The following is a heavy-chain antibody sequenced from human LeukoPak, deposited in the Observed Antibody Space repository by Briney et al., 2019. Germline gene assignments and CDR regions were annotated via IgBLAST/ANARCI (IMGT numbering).Heavy chain of an antibody. V-gene: IGHV3-21*01. D-gene: IGHD4-4*01. CDR3: ARSTTDYYYYGMDV. CDR1: GFTFSSYS. J-gene: IGHJ6*02. Sequence: GGSLRLSCAASGFTFSSYSMKWVRQAPGKGLEWVSSISSSSSYIYYADSVKGRFTISRDNAKNSLYLQMNSLRAEDTAVYYCARSTTDYYYYGMDVWGQGTTVTVSS. CDR2: ISSSSSYI.